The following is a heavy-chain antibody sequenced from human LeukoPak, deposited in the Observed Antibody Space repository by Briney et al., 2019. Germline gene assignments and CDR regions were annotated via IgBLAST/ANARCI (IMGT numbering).Heavy chain of an antibody. V-gene: IGHV5-51*01. CDR2: IYPGDSDT. D-gene: IGHD6-6*01. CDR1: GYSFTSYW. J-gene: IGHJ3*02. Sequence: GESLKISCKGSGYSFTSYWIGWVRQMPGKGLEWMGIIYPGDSDTRYSPSFQGQVTISADKSISTAYLQWSSLKASDTAMYYCASVNQDRLAARPDAFDIWGQGTMVTVSS. CDR3: ASVNQDRLAARPDAFDI.